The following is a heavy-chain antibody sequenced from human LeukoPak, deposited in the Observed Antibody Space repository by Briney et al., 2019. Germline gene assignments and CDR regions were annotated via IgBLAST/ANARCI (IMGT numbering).Heavy chain of an antibody. J-gene: IGHJ5*02. CDR3: ARDELKVKSFDP. CDR2: IESKTDGGTT. D-gene: IGHD3-22*01. V-gene: IGHV3-15*04. CDR1: GFTFSNAW. Sequence: PGGSLRLSCAASGFTFSNAWMSWVRQAPGKGLEWVGRIESKTDGGTTDYAAPVKGRFTISRDDSKNTLYLQMNSLKTEDTAVYYCARDELKVKSFDPWGQGTLVTVSS.